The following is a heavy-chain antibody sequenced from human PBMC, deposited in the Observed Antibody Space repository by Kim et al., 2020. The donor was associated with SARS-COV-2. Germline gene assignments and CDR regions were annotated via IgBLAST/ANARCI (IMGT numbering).Heavy chain of an antibody. CDR1: GFSFSDYH. J-gene: IGHJ4*02. D-gene: IGHD3-10*01. CDR3: ARRARGIRGVPFDY. V-gene: IGHV3-11*01. CDR2: ISNSDSSI. Sequence: GGSLRLSCAASGFSFSDYHMIWIRQAPGKGLEWVSYISNSDSSIYYADSVKGRFTIFRDTAKNSLYLQMNSLRAEDTAVYYCARRARGIRGVPFDYWGQGTLVTVSS.